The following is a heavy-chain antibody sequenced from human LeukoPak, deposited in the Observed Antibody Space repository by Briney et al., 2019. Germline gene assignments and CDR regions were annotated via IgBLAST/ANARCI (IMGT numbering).Heavy chain of an antibody. CDR1: GGTFSSYA. Sequence: GSSVKVSCKASGGTFSSYAISWVRQAPGQGLEWMGGIIPIFGTANYAQKFQGRVTITADESTSTAYMELSSLRSEDTAMYYCARVPGYSSSTGFDYWGQGTLVTVSS. CDR3: ARVPGYSSSTGFDY. J-gene: IGHJ4*02. CDR2: IIPIFGTA. V-gene: IGHV1-69*01. D-gene: IGHD6-13*01.